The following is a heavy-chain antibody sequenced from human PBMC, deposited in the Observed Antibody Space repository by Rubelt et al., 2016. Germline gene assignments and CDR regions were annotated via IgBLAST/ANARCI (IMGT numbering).Heavy chain of an antibody. J-gene: IGHJ6*02. D-gene: IGHD2/OR15-2a*01. CDR3: ATQKNQFSSYGMDV. V-gene: IGHV4-31*03. CDR2: IYYSGST. CDR1: GGSISSSSYY. Sequence: QVQLQESGPGLVKPSQTLSLTCTVSGGSISSSSYYWSWIRQHPGKGLEWIGYIYYSGSTYYNPSLEGRVTHSVDTSSNQVALKLRSVTAADTAVYYCATQKNQFSSYGMDVWGQGTTVTVSS.